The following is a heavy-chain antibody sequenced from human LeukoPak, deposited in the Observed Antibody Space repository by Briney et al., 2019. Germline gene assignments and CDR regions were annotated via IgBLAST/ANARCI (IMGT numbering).Heavy chain of an antibody. Sequence: SETLSLTCTVSGGSISSGSYYWNWIRQPAGKGLEWIGRIYSSGSTNYNPSLKSRVTISVDTSKNQFSLKLSSVTAADTAVYYCARDQGDYWGQGTLVTVSS. CDR1: GGSISSGSYY. V-gene: IGHV4-61*02. J-gene: IGHJ4*02. CDR3: ARDQGDY. CDR2: IYSSGST.